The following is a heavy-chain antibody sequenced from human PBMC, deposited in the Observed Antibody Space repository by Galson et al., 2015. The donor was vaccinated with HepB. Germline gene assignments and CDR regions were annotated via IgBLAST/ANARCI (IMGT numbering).Heavy chain of an antibody. CDR3: AKCPGQRSTSCYGGFDY. CDR2: ISGSGGST. D-gene: IGHD2-2*01. CDR1: GFTFSSYW. Sequence: SLRLSCAASGFTFSSYWMSWVRQAPGKGLEWVSAISGSGGSTYYADSVKGRFTISRDNSNNTLYLQMNSLRAEDTAVYYCAKCPGQRSTSCYGGFDYWGQGTLVTVSS. V-gene: IGHV3-23*01. J-gene: IGHJ4*02.